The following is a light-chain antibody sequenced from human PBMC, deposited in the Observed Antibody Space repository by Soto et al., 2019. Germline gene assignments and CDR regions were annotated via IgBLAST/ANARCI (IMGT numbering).Light chain of an antibody. V-gene: IGLV1-44*01. CDR2: NNN. CDR1: SSNIGSNT. CDR3: AAWDDSLNGLV. J-gene: IGLJ1*01. Sequence: QSVLTQPPSASGTPGQRVTISCSGSSSNIGSNTVNWYQQLPGTAPKLLIYNNNQRPSGVPDRFSGSKSGTSASLAISGIQSEDEADYYCAAWDDSLNGLVFGTGTKVTVL.